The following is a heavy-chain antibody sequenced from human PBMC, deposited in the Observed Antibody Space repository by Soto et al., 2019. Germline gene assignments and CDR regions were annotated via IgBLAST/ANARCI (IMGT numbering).Heavy chain of an antibody. CDR1: GASINSGGYF. CDR3: ARGFVETAMAFDY. D-gene: IGHD5-18*01. V-gene: IGHV4-31*03. CDR2: IHYSGST. J-gene: IGHJ4*02. Sequence: QVQLQESGPGLVKPSQTLSLACSVSGASINSGGYFWSWIRQLPGKGLEWIGYIHYSGSTYYNPSLKSRVVMSMDTSKKDFALKLSSVTAADTAVFYCARGFVETAMAFDYWGQGALVTVSS.